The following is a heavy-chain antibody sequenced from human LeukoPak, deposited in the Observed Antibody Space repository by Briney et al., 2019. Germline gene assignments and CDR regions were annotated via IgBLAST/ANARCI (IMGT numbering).Heavy chain of an antibody. D-gene: IGHD3-9*01. J-gene: IGHJ3*02. V-gene: IGHV1-18*01. CDR3: ARETYYDILTGYYIGAFDI. Sequence: ASVKVSCKASGYTFTSYGICWVRQAPGQGLEWMGWISAYNGNTNYAQKLQGRVTMTTDTSTSTAYMELRSLRSDDTAVYYCARETYYDILTGYYIGAFDIWGQGTMVTVSS. CDR1: GYTFTSYG. CDR2: ISAYNGNT.